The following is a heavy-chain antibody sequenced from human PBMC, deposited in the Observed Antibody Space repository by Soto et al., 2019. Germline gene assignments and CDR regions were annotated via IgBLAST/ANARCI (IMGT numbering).Heavy chain of an antibody. Sequence: QVQLVQSGAEAKKPGASVKVSCKASGYSFTSYGISWVRQAPGQGLEWMGWLSAYNGNKKYAQKLQGRVTRTTDTSTSTAYTELRSLRSDDTAVYYCVRDLGQQLVDYWGQGALVTVSS. CDR2: LSAYNGNK. CDR1: GYSFTSYG. V-gene: IGHV1-18*01. CDR3: VRDLGQQLVDY. D-gene: IGHD6-13*01. J-gene: IGHJ4*02.